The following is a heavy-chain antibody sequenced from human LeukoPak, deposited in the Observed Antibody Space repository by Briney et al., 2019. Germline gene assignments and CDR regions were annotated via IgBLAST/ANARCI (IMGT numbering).Heavy chain of an antibody. CDR3: AVAGVRYYDSSGLYAFDV. V-gene: IGHV4-39*01. D-gene: IGHD3-22*01. CDR1: GGSISSSNYF. CDR2: IFYSGST. J-gene: IGHJ3*01. Sequence: PSETLSLTCTVSGGSISSSNYFWGWIRQPPGKGLEWIGTIFYSGSTYYNPPLKSRVTISVDTSKYQFSLKLNSVTAADTAVYYCAVAGVRYYDSSGLYAFDVWGQGTMVTVSS.